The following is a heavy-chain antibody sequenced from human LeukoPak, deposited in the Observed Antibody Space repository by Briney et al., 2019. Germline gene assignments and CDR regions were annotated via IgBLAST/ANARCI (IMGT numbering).Heavy chain of an antibody. V-gene: IGHV1-69*04. Sequence: CSVKVSCKASGGTFSSYAISWVRQAPGQGLEWMGRIIPILGIANYEKKFQGRVTISADKSTSIAYMEMSSLRSEDTAVYYCASLNYGGMSGGWGQGTLVTVSS. J-gene: IGHJ4*02. CDR3: ASLNYGGMSGG. CDR2: IIPILGIA. CDR1: GGTFSSYA. D-gene: IGHD4-23*01.